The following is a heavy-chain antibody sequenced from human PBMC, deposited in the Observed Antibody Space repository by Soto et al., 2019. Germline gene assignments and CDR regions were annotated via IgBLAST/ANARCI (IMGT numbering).Heavy chain of an antibody. CDR1: GGAFSDYY. CDR3: AGGDKIVVVPAATGYMDV. Sequence: PSETLSLTCAVYGGAFSDYYWSWIRQPPGKGLEWIGEIDRYGSTNYDPSLKSRVTISIETSKNQFSLKLSSVTAADTAVYYCAGGDKIVVVPAATGYMDVWGKGTTVTVSS. D-gene: IGHD2-2*01. V-gene: IGHV4-34*01. J-gene: IGHJ6*03. CDR2: IDRYGST.